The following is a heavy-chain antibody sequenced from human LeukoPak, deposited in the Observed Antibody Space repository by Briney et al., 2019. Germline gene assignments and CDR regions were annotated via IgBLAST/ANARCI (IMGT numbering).Heavy chain of an antibody. CDR1: GGSISSYY. Sequence: PSETLSLTCTVSGGSISSYYWSWIRQPAGKGLEWIGRIYTSGSNNYNPSLKSRVTISLDTSKNQFSLKLSSVTAADTAVYYCARQYSDILTGYHRGELYWYFDLWGRGTLVTVSS. D-gene: IGHD3-9*01. CDR2: IYTSGSN. CDR3: ARQYSDILTGYHRGELYWYFDL. J-gene: IGHJ2*01. V-gene: IGHV4-4*07.